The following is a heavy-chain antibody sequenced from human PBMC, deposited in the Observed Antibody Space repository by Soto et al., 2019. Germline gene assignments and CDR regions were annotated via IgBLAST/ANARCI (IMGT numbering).Heavy chain of an antibody. V-gene: IGHV3-23*01. CDR1: GFTFDTYA. D-gene: IGHD6-13*01. CDR3: RSDCAIASAGFDY. Sequence: GGSLRLSCVASGFTFDTYAISWVRQAPGKGLEWVSIVSGSGRYTYYTDSVKGRFTISRDNAKNTLYLQMNSLRAEDTVVYYCRSDCAIASAGFDYWGQVPQVTVAS. J-gene: IGHJ4*02. CDR2: VSGSGRYT.